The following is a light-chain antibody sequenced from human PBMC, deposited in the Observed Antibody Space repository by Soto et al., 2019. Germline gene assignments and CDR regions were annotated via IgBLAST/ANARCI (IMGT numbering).Light chain of an antibody. J-gene: IGKJ1*01. CDR3: QSGT. V-gene: IGKV1-5*01. Sequence: DIQMTQSPSTLSASVGDRVTITCRASQSICSWLAWYQQKPGKAPKLLIYDGTTLDSGVPSRFSGSESDTEFTLTINSLQSDDFATYYCQSGTFGQGTKVDI. CDR1: QSICSW. CDR2: DGT.